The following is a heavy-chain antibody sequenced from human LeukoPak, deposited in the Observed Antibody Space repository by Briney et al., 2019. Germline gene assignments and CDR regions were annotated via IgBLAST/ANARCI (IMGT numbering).Heavy chain of an antibody. V-gene: IGHV4-39*01. J-gene: IGHJ4*02. CDR2: IYYSGTT. Sequence: SETLSLTCTVSGGSISSGSHYWGWIRQPPGKGLEWIGRIYYSGTTYYSPSVKSRFTISLDKSKDQFSLKLNFVTAADTAVYYCARQDLAVSGIDYWGQGTLVTVSS. D-gene: IGHD6-19*01. CDR1: GGSISSGSHY. CDR3: ARQDLAVSGIDY.